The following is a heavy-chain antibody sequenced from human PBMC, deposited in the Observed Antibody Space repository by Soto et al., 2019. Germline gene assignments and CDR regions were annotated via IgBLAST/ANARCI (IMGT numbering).Heavy chain of an antibody. Sequence: QAQLVKSGAEVKKPGASVKVSCKTSGYTFTAYYIHWVRQAPGQGLEWVGWINPKTGDTKYAQKFQGRVTMTGDTSITTAYMELGRLRSDDTAVYYCARQLAYCGGDCYTEPIDYWGQGTLVTVSS. J-gene: IGHJ4*02. CDR1: GYTFTAYY. D-gene: IGHD2-21*02. V-gene: IGHV1-2*02. CDR3: ARQLAYCGGDCYTEPIDY. CDR2: INPKTGDT.